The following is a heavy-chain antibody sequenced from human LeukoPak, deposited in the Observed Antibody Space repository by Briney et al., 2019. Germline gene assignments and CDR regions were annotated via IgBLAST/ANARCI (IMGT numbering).Heavy chain of an antibody. V-gene: IGHV3-23*01. D-gene: IGHD6-19*01. CDR2: NSGSGDST. CDR1: GFTFSSYS. J-gene: IGHJ3*02. CDR3: AKPCRSGLSPFDAFDI. Sequence: GGSLRLSCAASGFTFSSYSMNCVRQAPGKGLEWVSANSGSGDSTYYADSVKGRFTISRDNSKNTLYLQMNSLRAEDTAVYYCAKPCRSGLSPFDAFDIWGQGTMVTVSS.